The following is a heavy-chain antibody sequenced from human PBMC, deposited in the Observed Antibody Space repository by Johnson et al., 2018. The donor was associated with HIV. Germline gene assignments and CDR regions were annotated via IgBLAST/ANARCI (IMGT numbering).Heavy chain of an antibody. J-gene: IGHJ3*02. CDR1: GFTFSSYD. CDR2: IGPAADT. CDR3: AKDPPGPVGSPDAFDI. D-gene: IGHD1-26*01. V-gene: IGHV3-13*01. Sequence: VQLVESGGGLVQPGGSLRLSCAASGFTFSSYDIHWVRQATGKGLESVSPIGPAADTYYPGSVKGRFTVSRENAKNSLYLQMNSLRAEDTAVYYCAKDPPGPVGSPDAFDIWGQGTMVTVSS.